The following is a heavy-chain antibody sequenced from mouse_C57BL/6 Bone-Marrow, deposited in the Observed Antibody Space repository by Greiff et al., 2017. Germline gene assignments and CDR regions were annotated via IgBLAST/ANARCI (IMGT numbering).Heavy chain of an antibody. Sequence: QVQLKQSGAELVRPGTSVKVSCKASGYAFTNYLIEWVKQRPGQGLEWIGVINPGSGGTNYNEKFKGKATLTADKSSSTAYMQLSSLTSEDAAVYFCAREYYHYFDCWGQGTTLTVSS. CDR3: AREYYHYFDC. CDR1: GYAFTNYL. D-gene: IGHD1-1*02. CDR2: INPGSGGT. J-gene: IGHJ2*01. V-gene: IGHV1-54*01.